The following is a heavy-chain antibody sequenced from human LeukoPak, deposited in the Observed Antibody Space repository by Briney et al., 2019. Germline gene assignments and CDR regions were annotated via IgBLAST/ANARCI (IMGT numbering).Heavy chain of an antibody. J-gene: IGHJ5*02. V-gene: IGHV1-2*02. D-gene: IGHD4-17*01. CDR3: ARVVYGDYVGLNWFDP. CDR2: INPNSGGT. CDR1: GGTFSSYA. Sequence: WASVKVSCKASGGTFSSYAISWVRQAPGQGLEWMGWINPNSGGTNYAQKFQGRVTMTRDTSISTAYMELSRLRSDDTAVYYCARVVYGDYVGLNWFDPWGQGTLVTVSS.